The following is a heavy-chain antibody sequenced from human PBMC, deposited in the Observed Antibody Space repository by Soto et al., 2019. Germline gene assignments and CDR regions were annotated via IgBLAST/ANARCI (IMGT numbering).Heavy chain of an antibody. CDR2: IYYSGST. CDR3: ATFGVIGEPFDY. Sequence: SETLSLTCTVSGGSISSYYWSWIRQPPGKGLEWIGYIYYSGSTYYNPSLKSRVTLSLDTPSNQFSLRLSSLTAADTAVYYCATFGVIGEPFDYWGQGTLVTVSS. CDR1: GGSISSYY. J-gene: IGHJ4*02. V-gene: IGHV4-59*08. D-gene: IGHD3-10*01.